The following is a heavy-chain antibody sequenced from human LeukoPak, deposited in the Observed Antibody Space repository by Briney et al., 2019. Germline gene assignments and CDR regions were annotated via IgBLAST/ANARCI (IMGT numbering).Heavy chain of an antibody. CDR3: ARPKAEYYYDSSVYFQFDY. D-gene: IGHD3-22*01. Sequence: SVKVSCKASGGTFSSYAISWLRQAPGQGLEWMGRIIPIFGTANYAQKFQGRVTITTDESTSTAYMELSSLRSEDTAVYYCARPKAEYYYDSSVYFQFDYWGQGTLVTVSS. CDR2: IIPIFGTA. V-gene: IGHV1-69*05. J-gene: IGHJ4*02. CDR1: GGTFSSYA.